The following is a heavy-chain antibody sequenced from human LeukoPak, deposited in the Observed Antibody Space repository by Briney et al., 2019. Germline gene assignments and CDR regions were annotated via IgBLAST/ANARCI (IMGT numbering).Heavy chain of an antibody. CDR2: INPNSGGT. V-gene: IGHV1-2*02. CDR3: AREIIAAAGRGWFDP. Sequence: ASVKVSYKASGYTFTGYYMHWVRQAPGQGLEWMGWINPNSGGTNYAQKFQGRVTMTRDTSISTAYMELSRLRSDDTAVYYCAREIIAAAGRGWFDPWGQGTLVTVSS. J-gene: IGHJ5*02. D-gene: IGHD6-13*01. CDR1: GYTFTGYY.